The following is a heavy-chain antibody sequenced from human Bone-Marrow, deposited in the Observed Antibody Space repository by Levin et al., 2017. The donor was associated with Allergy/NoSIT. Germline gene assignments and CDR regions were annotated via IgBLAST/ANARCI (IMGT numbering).Heavy chain of an antibody. CDR1: GGSISSGDYY. V-gene: IGHV4-30-4*01. D-gene: IGHD2-15*01. CDR2: IYYSGST. CDR3: ALNWAVVAAPSGYFDY. Sequence: SETLSLTCTVSGGSISSGDYYWSWIRQPPGKGLEWIGYIYYSGSTYYNPSLKSRVTISVDTSKNQFSLKLSSVTAAATSVYYCALNWAVVAAPSGYFDYWGQGTLVTVSS. J-gene: IGHJ4*02.